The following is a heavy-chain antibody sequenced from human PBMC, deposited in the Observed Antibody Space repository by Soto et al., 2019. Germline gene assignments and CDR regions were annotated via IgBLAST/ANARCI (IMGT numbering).Heavy chain of an antibody. J-gene: IGHJ3*02. V-gene: IGHV3-23*01. CDR3: AKGKYYDILTGYPHDAFDI. D-gene: IGHD3-9*01. Sequence: EVQLLESGGGLVQPGGSLRLSCAASGFTFSSYDMSWVRQAPGKGLEWVSAISGSGGSTYYADSVKGRFTISRDNSKNTLYLQMNSLRAEDTAVYYCAKGKYYDILTGYPHDAFDIWGQGTMVTVSA. CDR1: GFTFSSYD. CDR2: ISGSGGST.